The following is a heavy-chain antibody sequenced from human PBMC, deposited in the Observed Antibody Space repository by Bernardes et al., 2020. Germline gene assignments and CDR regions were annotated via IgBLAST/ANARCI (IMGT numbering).Heavy chain of an antibody. D-gene: IGHD6-6*01. J-gene: IGHJ6*04. Sequence: GGSLRLSCAASGFTVSSDYMSWVRKAPGKGLEWVSVIYSGGSTYYADSVKGRFTISRDNSKNTLYLQMNSLRAEDTAVYYCARIAARGLRYYYGMDVWGKWTTVTVSS. CDR1: GFTVSSDY. CDR2: IYSGGST. V-gene: IGHV3-53*01. CDR3: ARIAARGLRYYYGMDV.